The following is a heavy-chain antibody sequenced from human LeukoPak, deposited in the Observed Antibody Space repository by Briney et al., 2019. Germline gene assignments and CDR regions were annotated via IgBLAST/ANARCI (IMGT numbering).Heavy chain of an antibody. D-gene: IGHD3-10*01. CDR1: GFTFSSYA. Sequence: HPGGSLRLSCAASGFTFSSYAMSWVRQAPGKGLEWVSAISGSGGSTYYADSVKGRFTISRDNSKNTLYLQMNSLRAEDTAVYYCAKDVRRHLYGSGSYYYFQHWGQGTLVTVSS. CDR2: ISGSGGST. CDR3: AKDVRRHLYGSGSYYYFQH. V-gene: IGHV3-23*01. J-gene: IGHJ1*01.